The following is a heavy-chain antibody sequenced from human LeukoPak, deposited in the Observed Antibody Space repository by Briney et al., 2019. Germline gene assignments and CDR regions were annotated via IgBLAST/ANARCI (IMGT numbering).Heavy chain of an antibody. CDR1: GDSISRNYW. V-gene: IGHV4-4*02. D-gene: IGHD3-9*01. CDR2: IYHSGNT. CDR3: ARDSYLTGYYMAFDM. J-gene: IGHJ3*02. Sequence: PSETLSLTCAVSGDSISRNYWWSWVRQPPGKGLEWIGEIYHSGNTNYNPSLKNRIIISVDKSKNQFSLELSSVTAADTAVYYCARDSYLTGYYMAFDMWGQGTMVTVSS.